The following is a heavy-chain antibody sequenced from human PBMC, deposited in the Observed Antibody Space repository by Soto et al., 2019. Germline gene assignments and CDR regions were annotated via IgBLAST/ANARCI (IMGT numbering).Heavy chain of an antibody. D-gene: IGHD2-8*01. Sequence: GGSLRLSCAASGFTFSNYGMSWVRQAPGKGLEWVSSLSDNGRHTYYADSVKGRFTISRDNSKNTLYLQMDSLRAEDMAIYYCAKGGRVSTSHFDYWGEGALVTVSS. J-gene: IGHJ4*02. CDR3: AKGGRVSTSHFDY. V-gene: IGHV3-23*01. CDR2: LSDNGRHT. CDR1: GFTFSNYG.